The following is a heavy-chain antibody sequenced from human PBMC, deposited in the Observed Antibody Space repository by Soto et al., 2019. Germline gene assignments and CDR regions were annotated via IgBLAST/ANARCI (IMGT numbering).Heavy chain of an antibody. V-gene: IGHV4-30-4*01. Sequence: LSLTCTVSGRSISSVNYYWSWIRQPPGKGLEWIGYIYYSGNTYYNPSLKSRVTISVDTSKNQFSLKLSSVTAADTAVYYCARVPDVWGQGTTVTVSS. J-gene: IGHJ6*02. CDR2: IYYSGNT. CDR3: ARVPDV. CDR1: GRSISSVNYY.